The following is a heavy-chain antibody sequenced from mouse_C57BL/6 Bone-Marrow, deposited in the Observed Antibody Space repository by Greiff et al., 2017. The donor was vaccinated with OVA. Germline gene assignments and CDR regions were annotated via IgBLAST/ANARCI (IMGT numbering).Heavy chain of an antibody. CDR2: IDPSDSYT. V-gene: IGHV1-59*01. Sequence: QVQLQQPGAELVRPGTSVKLSCKASGYTFTSYWMHWVKQRPGQGLEWIGVIDPSDSYTNYNQKFKGKATLTVDTSSSTAYMQLSSLTSEDSAVYYCARPSPSTRNFDYWGQGTTLTVSS. CDR3: ARPSPSTRNFDY. J-gene: IGHJ2*01. D-gene: IGHD1-1*01. CDR1: GYTFTSYW.